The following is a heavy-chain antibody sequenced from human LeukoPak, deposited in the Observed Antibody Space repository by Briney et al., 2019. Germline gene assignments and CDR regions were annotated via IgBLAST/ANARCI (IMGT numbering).Heavy chain of an antibody. J-gene: IGHJ4*02. V-gene: IGHV4-61*02. D-gene: IGHD3-16*01. CDR1: GVSITSGSYY. Sequence: SETLSLTCSVSGVSITSGSYYWGWIRQSAGKGLEWIGRVHSSGDIYHNAAFRSRAAVSGDASKNQFSLQLNSVTAADAAVYYCARGASPKDAVFFDYWGQGALITVSS. CDR3: ARGASPKDAVFFDY. CDR2: VHSSGDI.